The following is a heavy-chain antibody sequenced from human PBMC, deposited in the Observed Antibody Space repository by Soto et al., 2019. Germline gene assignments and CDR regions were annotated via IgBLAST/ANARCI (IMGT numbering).Heavy chain of an antibody. CDR3: AKGGSGGSDGALDAFDI. CDR1: GFTFDDYA. J-gene: IGHJ3*02. Sequence: GGSLRLSCAASGFTFDDYAMHWVRQAPGKGLEWVSLISWDGGSTYYADSVKGRFTISRDNSKNSLYLQMNSLRAEDTALYYCAKGGSGGSDGALDAFDIWGQGTMVTVSS. V-gene: IGHV3-43D*04. D-gene: IGHD2-15*01. CDR2: ISWDGGST.